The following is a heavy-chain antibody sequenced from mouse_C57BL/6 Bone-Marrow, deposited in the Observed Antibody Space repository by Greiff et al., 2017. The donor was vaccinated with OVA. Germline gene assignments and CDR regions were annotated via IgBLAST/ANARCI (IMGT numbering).Heavy chain of an antibody. CDR1: GYTFTSYT. CDR3: ARTGGYWYCDV. CDR2: INPSSGYT. Sequence: QVQLKESGAELARPGASVKMSCKASGYTFTSYTMHWVKQRPGQGLEWIGYINPSSGYTKYNQKFKDKATLTADKSSSTAYMQLSSLTSEDSAVXYCARTGGYWYCDVWGTGTTVTVSS. J-gene: IGHJ1*03. V-gene: IGHV1-4*01.